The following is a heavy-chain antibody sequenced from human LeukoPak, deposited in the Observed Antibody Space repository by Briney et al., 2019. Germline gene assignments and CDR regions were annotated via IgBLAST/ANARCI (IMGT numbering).Heavy chain of an antibody. J-gene: IGHJ4*02. Sequence: GGSLRLSCAASGFTFNNYAMNWVRQAPGKGLEWVSYISSSGSTIYYADSVKGRFTISRDNAKNSLYLQMNSLRAEDTAVYYCASATPYSYGFFDYWGQGTLVTVSS. CDR1: GFTFNNYA. V-gene: IGHV3-48*04. D-gene: IGHD5-18*01. CDR3: ASATPYSYGFFDY. CDR2: ISSSGSTI.